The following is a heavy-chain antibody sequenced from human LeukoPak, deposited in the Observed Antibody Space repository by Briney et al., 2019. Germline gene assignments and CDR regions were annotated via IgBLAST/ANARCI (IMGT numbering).Heavy chain of an antibody. CDR2: INHSGIT. CDR1: GGSFSGYY. CDR3: ARGPPYTCDSSGYYRFDY. D-gene: IGHD3-22*01. Sequence: SETLSLTCAVYGGSFSGYYWSWIRQPPGKGLEWIGEINHSGITKYNPSLKSRVIISLDTSKNQFSLKLGSVTAADTAVYYCARGPPYTCDSSGYYRFDYWGQGTLVTVSS. V-gene: IGHV4-34*01. J-gene: IGHJ4*02.